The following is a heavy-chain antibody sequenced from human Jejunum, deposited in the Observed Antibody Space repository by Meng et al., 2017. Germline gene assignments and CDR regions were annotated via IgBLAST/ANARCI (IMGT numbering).Heavy chain of an antibody. CDR1: GGSISSTNW. CDR3: ARRGGAYSTGHFPHFDD. D-gene: IGHD6-19*01. Sequence: QVQLQESCPGLVKPSGTLSLTCAVSGGSISSTNWWSWVRQPPGKGPEWIGDVFHTGSSNYSPSLRSRVTISVDKSKNQFSLNLSSVTAADTAVYFCARRGGAYSTGHFPHFDDWGQGTLVTVSS. CDR2: VFHTGSS. V-gene: IGHV4-4*02. J-gene: IGHJ4*02.